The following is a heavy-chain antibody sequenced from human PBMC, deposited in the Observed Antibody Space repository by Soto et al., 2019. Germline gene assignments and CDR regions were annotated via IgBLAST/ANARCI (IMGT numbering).Heavy chain of an antibody. D-gene: IGHD3-10*01. V-gene: IGHV4-59*01. CDR2: IYYSGST. CDR3: AREGESGDDAFDI. CDR1: GGSISSYY. Sequence: SETLSLTCTVSGGSISSYYWSWIRQPPGKGLEWIGDIYYSGSTNYNPSLKSRVTISVDTSKNQFSLKLSSVTAADTAVYYGAREGESGDDAFDIWGQGTMVTVSS. J-gene: IGHJ3*02.